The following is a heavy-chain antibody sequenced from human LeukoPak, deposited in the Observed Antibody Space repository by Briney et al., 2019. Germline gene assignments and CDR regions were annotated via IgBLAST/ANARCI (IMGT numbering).Heavy chain of an antibody. CDR1: GGSISSSSYY. Sequence: KPSETLSLTCTVPGGSISSSSYYWGWIRQPPGKGLEWIGSIYYSGSTYYNPSLKSRVTISVDTSKNQFSLKLSSVTAADTAVYYCARRTRYYYYMDVWGKGTTVTVSS. J-gene: IGHJ6*03. V-gene: IGHV4-39*01. CDR3: ARRTRYYYYMDV. CDR2: IYYSGST.